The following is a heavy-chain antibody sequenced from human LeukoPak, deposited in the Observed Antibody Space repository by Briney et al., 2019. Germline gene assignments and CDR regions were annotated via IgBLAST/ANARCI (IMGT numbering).Heavy chain of an antibody. D-gene: IGHD6-13*01. CDR2: IKQDGSEK. V-gene: IGHV3-7*01. CDR1: GFTFSSYW. J-gene: IGHJ4*02. CDR3: ARDQVAAATDY. Sequence: GGTLRLSCAASGFTFSSYWMSWVRQAPGKGLEWVANIKQDGSEKYYVDSVKGRFTISRDNAKNSLYLQMNSLRAEDTAVYYCARDQVAAATDYWGQGTLVTVSS.